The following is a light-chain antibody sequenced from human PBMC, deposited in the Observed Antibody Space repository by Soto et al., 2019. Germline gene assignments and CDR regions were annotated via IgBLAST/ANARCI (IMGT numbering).Light chain of an antibody. CDR1: QSLVYSNGKTY. CDR2: QVS. CDR3: MQGTHWPPT. Sequence: DVVMTQSPLSLPVTLGQPASISCRSSQSLVYSNGKTYLNWFLQRPGQSPRRLIYQVSNRDSAVPDRFSGSGSGTDFTLKISRVEAEDVGVYYCMQGTHWPPTFGPGTKMDIK. J-gene: IGKJ3*01. V-gene: IGKV2-30*01.